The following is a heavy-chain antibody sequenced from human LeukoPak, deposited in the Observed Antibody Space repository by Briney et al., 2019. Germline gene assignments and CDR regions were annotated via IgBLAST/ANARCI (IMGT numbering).Heavy chain of an antibody. V-gene: IGHV1-2*06. CDR3: ARGGSGSGYLYYFDY. Sequence: GGSVKVSCKASGYSFSDFPIHWVRQAPGQGLEWMGRINSNSGGTSYAQNFQGRVTMTRDTSINTAYMELSGLTSDDTAVYYCARGGSGSGYLYYFDYWGQGTLVSVSS. J-gene: IGHJ4*02. CDR2: INSNSGGT. D-gene: IGHD3-10*01. CDR1: GYSFSDFP.